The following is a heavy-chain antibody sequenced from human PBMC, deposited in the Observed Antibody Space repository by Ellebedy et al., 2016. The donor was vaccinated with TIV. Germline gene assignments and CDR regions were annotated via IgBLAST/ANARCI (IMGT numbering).Heavy chain of an antibody. CDR1: GFIFSDYY. V-gene: IGHV3-11*01. CDR3: SRDPRHLDY. Sequence: PGGSLRLSCAASGFIFSDYYMTWIRQAPGRGPELVSYISGGGTVISYADSVKGRFTISRDNAKKSVYLQMNSLSAEDTAVYYCSRDPRHLDYWGQGTLVTVSS. J-gene: IGHJ4*02. CDR2: ISGGGTVI.